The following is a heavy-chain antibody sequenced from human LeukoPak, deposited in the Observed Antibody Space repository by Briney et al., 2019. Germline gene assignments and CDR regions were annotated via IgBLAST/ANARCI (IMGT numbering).Heavy chain of an antibody. D-gene: IGHD4-23*01. V-gene: IGHV3-43*01. CDR3: AKDMEDYGGNSFDS. CDR2: MSWNGHGT. J-gene: IGHJ5*01. CDR1: GFAFDEYT. Sequence: PGGSLRLSCVASGFAFDEYTFNWVRQAPGKGLEWVSLMSWNGHGTYYSDSVKGRFTISRDNSKNSIYLEMKDLRIEDTALYYCAKDMEDYGGNSFDSWGEGTLVTVSS.